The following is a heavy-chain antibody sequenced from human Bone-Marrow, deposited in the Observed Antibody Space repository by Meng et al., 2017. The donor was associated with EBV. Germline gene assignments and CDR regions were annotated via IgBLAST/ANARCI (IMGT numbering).Heavy chain of an antibody. CDR2: LIPMFGAP. D-gene: IGHD3-10*01. V-gene: IGHV1-69*01. Sequence: VRAGAEVKKPGSSVQVSCKTSGGTFSSYAISWVRQAPGQGLEWLGGLIPMFGAPNYAQKFQGRVTITADEYTSTHFMELSSLRTEDTAVYYCASESGRGYTPDYWGQGTLVTVSS. CDR3: ASESGRGYTPDY. CDR1: GGTFSSYA. J-gene: IGHJ4*02.